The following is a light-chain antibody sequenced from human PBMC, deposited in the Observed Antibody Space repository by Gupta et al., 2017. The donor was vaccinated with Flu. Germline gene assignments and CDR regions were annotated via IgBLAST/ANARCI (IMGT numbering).Light chain of an antibody. CDR3: QVWDSSSDHV. CDR1: NIGSKS. J-gene: IGLJ1*01. Sequence: SYVLTQPPSVSVAPGQTARITCGGNNIGSKSVHWYQQKPGQAPVLVVYNDIDRPSGIPERFSGSNSGNTATLTISRVEAGDEADYDCQVWDSSSDHVFGTGTKVTVL. CDR2: NDI. V-gene: IGLV3-21*02.